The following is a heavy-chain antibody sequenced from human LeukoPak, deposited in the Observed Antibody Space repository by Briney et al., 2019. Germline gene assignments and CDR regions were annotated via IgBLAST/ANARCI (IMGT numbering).Heavy chain of an antibody. CDR2: ISGGGGST. J-gene: IGHJ4*02. CDR1: GFTFSSYA. V-gene: IGHV3-23*01. Sequence: GGSLRLSSAASGFTFSSYAMSWVRQAPGQGLEWVSAISGGGGSTYYADSVKGRFTISRDNAKNTLYLQMNSLRAEDTAVYYCARDNGSGDFWSGYYSGVSYIPDSWGQGTLVTVSS. D-gene: IGHD3-3*01. CDR3: ARDNGSGDFWSGYYSGVSYIPDS.